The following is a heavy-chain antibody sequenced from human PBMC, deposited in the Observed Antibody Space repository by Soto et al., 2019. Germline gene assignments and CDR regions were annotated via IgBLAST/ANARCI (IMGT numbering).Heavy chain of an antibody. CDR3: AFFGATGAFDI. J-gene: IGHJ3*02. CDR2: IYYSGST. V-gene: IGHV4-59*08. Sequence: SETLSLTCTVSGGSISSYYWSWIRQPPGKGLEWIGYIYYSGSTNYNPSLKSRVTISVDTSKNQFSLKLSSVTAADTAVYYCAFFGATGAFDIWGQGTMVTVSS. CDR1: GGSISSYY. D-gene: IGHD3-10*01.